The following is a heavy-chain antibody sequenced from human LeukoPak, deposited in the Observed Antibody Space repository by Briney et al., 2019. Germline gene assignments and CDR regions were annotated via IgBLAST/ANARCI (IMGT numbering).Heavy chain of an antibody. V-gene: IGHV1-2*02. D-gene: IGHD3-22*01. CDR3: ARNYYDSTGYYGDGAFDI. CDR1: GYTLIEYY. J-gene: IGHJ3*02. CDR2: INPKSGGT. Sequence: ASVKVSCKASGYTLIEYYIYWVRQAPGQGLEWMGWINPKSGGTKYAQKFQGRVTMTPDTSISTAYMELSSLRSDDTAVYYCARNYYDSTGYYGDGAFDIWGQGTMVTVSS.